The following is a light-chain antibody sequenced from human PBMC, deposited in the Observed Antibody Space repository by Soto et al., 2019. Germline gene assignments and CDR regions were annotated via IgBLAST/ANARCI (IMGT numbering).Light chain of an antibody. CDR1: SSDIGRYRY. CDR2: DVS. J-gene: IGLJ3*02. Sequence: QSALTQPASVSGSPGQSITISCTGTSSDIGRYRYVSWYQQHPGKAPKLMIYDVSKRPSGVPDRFSGSKSGNTASLTISGLQAEDEADYYCCSYAGSYTWVFGGGTKLTVL. CDR3: CSYAGSYTWV. V-gene: IGLV2-11*01.